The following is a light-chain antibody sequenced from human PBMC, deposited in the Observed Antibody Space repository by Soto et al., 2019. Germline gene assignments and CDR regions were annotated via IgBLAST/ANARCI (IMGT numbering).Light chain of an antibody. CDR3: QQRSNWPPT. J-gene: IGKJ4*01. Sequence: EIVLTQSPATLSLSPGEGATLSCRASQSVSKYLVWYQQKPGQAPRLLIHDTSNRATGIPGRFSGSGSGTDFTLTISSLEPEDFAIYYCQQRSNWPPTFGGGTKVEIK. CDR2: DTS. CDR1: QSVSKY. V-gene: IGKV3-11*01.